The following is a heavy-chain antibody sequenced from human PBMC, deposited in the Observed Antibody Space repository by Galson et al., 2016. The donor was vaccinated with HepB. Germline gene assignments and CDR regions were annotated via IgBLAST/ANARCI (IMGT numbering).Heavy chain of an antibody. D-gene: IGHD2-2*01. CDR2: ISSSSGYI. V-gene: IGHV3-21*01. CDR1: GFTFSRYS. CDR3: ARDPVYCSSTSCYYFDY. J-gene: IGHJ4*02. Sequence: SLRLSCAASGFTFSRYSVNWVRQAPGKGLEWVSSISSSSGYIYYADSVKGRFTISRDNAKNSLYLHMNSLRAEDTAVYYCARDPVYCSSTSCYYFDYWGQGTLVTVSS.